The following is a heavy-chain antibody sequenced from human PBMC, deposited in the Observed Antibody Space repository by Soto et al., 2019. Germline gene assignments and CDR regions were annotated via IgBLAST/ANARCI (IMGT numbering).Heavy chain of an antibody. Sequence: SETLSLTCTVSGSSISSGSYYWSWIRQHPGKGLEWIGHIYHSGSTYYNPSLKSRATISLDTSKNQFSLKLSSVTAADTAVYYCARDYMAVVDWGQGTLVTVSS. CDR3: ARDYMAVVD. CDR2: IYHSGST. CDR1: GSSISSGSYY. J-gene: IGHJ4*02. V-gene: IGHV4-31*03. D-gene: IGHD2-15*01.